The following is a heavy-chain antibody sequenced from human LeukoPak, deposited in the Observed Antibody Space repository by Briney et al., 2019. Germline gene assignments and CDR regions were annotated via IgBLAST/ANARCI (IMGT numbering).Heavy chain of an antibody. D-gene: IGHD3-22*01. V-gene: IGHV3-23*01. J-gene: IGHJ4*02. CDR1: GFTFSSYA. Sequence: PGGSLRLSCAAPGFTFSSYAMNWVRQAPVKGLEWVSGISGSGRDTYYADSVKGRFTISRDNSKNTLYLQMNSLRADDTAVYYCATNYYDSSGYFPDFDYWGQGALVSVSS. CDR3: ATNYYDSSGYFPDFDY. CDR2: ISGSGRDT.